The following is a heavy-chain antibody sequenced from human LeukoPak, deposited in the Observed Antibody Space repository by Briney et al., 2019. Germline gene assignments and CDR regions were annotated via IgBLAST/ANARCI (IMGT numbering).Heavy chain of an antibody. D-gene: IGHD5-24*01. CDR3: ARALARDVYNINWFDP. V-gene: IGHV1-18*01. Sequence: ASVKVSCKASGYTFTSYAISWVRQAPGQGLEWMGWISAYNGYTNYAQNLQGRVTMTTDTSTSTAYLELTSLRSDDTAVYYCARALARDVYNINWFDPGGQGTRVRVFS. CDR1: GYTFTSYA. J-gene: IGHJ5*02. CDR2: ISAYNGYT.